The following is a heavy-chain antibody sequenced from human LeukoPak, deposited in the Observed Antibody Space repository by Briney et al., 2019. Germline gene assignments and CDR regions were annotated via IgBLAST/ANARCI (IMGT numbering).Heavy chain of an antibody. CDR3: ARAGPSYAFWSGYYPFDY. J-gene: IGHJ4*02. V-gene: IGHV1-2*02. Sequence: GASVKVSCKASGYTFTGYYMHWVRQAPGQGLEWMGWINPNSGGTNYAQKFQGRVTMTRDTSISTAYMELSRLRSDDTAVYYCARAGPSYAFWSGYYPFDYWGQGTLVTVSS. CDR2: INPNSGGT. D-gene: IGHD3-3*01. CDR1: GYTFTGYY.